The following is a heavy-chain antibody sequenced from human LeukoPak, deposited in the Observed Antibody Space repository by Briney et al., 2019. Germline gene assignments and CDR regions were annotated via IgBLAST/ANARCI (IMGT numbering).Heavy chain of an antibody. V-gene: IGHV3-23*01. CDR1: GFNFSVYP. D-gene: IGHD1-26*01. J-gene: IGHJ4*02. CDR2: LSVSGDNA. Sequence: PGGSLRLSCVASGFNFSVYPMTWVRQAPGKGLEWVSALSVSGDNAHYADSVKGRFTISRDNAKNSLYLQMNSLRAEDAAVYYCARAGVVGATFFDYWGQGTLVTVSS. CDR3: ARAGVVGATFFDY.